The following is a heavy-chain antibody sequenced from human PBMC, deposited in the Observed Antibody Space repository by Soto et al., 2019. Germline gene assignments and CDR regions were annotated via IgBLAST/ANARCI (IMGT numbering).Heavy chain of an antibody. CDR3: ARHPFDSSKGYPYYSYMDV. D-gene: IGHD3-3*01. CDR2: MYYSAMT. CDR1: GGSIRSHN. Sequence: QVQLQESGPGLVKPSETLSLTCSVPGGSIRSHNWSWIRQPPGKGLEWIGCMYYSAMTEYNPSLKSRVTISADTSNNQVSLKLSSVTAADTAVYYCARHPFDSSKGYPYYSYMDVWGKGTAVTVSS. V-gene: IGHV4-59*08. J-gene: IGHJ6*03.